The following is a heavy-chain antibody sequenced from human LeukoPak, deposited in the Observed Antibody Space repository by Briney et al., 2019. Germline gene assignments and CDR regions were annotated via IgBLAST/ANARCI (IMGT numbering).Heavy chain of an antibody. CDR2: ISSSGSTI. CDR3: ARDQRDYYDSSGQPGDFDY. Sequence: GGSLRLSCAASGFTFSSYEMNWVRQAPGKGLEWVSYISSSGSTIYYADSVKGRFTISRDNAKNSLYLQMNSLRAEDTAVYYCARDQRDYYDSSGQPGDFDYWGQGTLVTVSS. V-gene: IGHV3-48*03. CDR1: GFTFSSYE. D-gene: IGHD3-22*01. J-gene: IGHJ4*02.